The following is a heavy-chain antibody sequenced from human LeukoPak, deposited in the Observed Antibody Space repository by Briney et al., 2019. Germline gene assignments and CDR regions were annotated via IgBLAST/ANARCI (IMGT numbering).Heavy chain of an antibody. Sequence: GGSLRLSCAASGFTFSSYGMHWVRQAPGKGLEWVAVIWYDGSNKYYADSVKGRFTISRDNSKNTLYLQMNSLRAEDTAVYYCAREFVVVVAAWEVGYYGMDVWGKGTTVTVSS. D-gene: IGHD2-15*01. V-gene: IGHV3-33*01. CDR3: AREFVVVVAAWEVGYYGMDV. CDR2: IWYDGSNK. CDR1: GFTFSSYG. J-gene: IGHJ6*04.